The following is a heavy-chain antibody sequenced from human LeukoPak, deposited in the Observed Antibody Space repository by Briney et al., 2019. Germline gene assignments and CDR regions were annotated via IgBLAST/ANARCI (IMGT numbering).Heavy chain of an antibody. Sequence: ASVKVSCKASGYTFTAYYMHWVRQAPGQGLEWMGWINANSGGTIYAQKFQGRVTMTRDTSITTAYMELSRLRSDDTAVYYCARQHGDYSEGAFDIWGQGTMVSVSS. V-gene: IGHV1-2*02. J-gene: IGHJ3*02. CDR2: INANSGGT. CDR1: GYTFTAYY. CDR3: ARQHGDYSEGAFDI. D-gene: IGHD4-17*01.